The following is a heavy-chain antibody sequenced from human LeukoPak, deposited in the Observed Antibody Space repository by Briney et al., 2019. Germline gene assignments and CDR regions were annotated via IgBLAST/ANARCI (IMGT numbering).Heavy chain of an antibody. CDR1: GGSISSYY. J-gene: IGHJ3*02. D-gene: IGHD3-16*01. V-gene: IGHV4-59*01. CDR3: ARDGGYLQRLGAFDI. Sequence: SETLSLTCTVSGGSISSYYWSWIRQPPGKGLEWIGYIYYSGSTNYNPSLKSRVTISVDTSKNQFSLKLSSVTAADTAVYYCARDGGYLQRLGAFDIWGQGTMVTVSS. CDR2: IYYSGST.